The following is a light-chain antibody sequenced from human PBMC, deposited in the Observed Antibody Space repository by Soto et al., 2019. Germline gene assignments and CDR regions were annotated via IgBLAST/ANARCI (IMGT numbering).Light chain of an antibody. J-gene: IGKJ1*01. CDR2: DAS. V-gene: IGKV1-5*01. CDR3: QQYNSYSET. Sequence: DIQMTQSPSTLSASVGDRVTITCRASQSISSWLAWYQQKPGKAPKLLTYDASSLESGVPSRYSGSGSGTEFTLTISILQPDDSATYYCQQYNSYSETFGQGTNVEIK. CDR1: QSISSW.